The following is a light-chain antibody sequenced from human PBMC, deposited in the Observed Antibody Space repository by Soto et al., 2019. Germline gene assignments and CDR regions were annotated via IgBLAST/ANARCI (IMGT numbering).Light chain of an antibody. V-gene: IGKV1-5*01. J-gene: IGKJ1*01. CDR2: DAS. CDR1: QTISSW. Sequence: IQLTQSPSSLSASVVDRVTITCLASQTISSWLAWYQQKPGKAPKLLIYDASSLGSGVPSRFSGSGSGTEFTLTISSLQPDDFATYYCQQYNSYPWTFGQGTKVDIK. CDR3: QQYNSYPWT.